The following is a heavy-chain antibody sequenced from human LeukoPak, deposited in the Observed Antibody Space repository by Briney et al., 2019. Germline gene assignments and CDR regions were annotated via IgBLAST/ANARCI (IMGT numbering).Heavy chain of an antibody. V-gene: IGHV3-33*01. J-gene: IGHJ4*02. CDR3: ARDRGPLGSSGWYPLDY. D-gene: IGHD6-19*01. CDR1: GFTFSTYG. CDR2: IWYDGSEK. Sequence: GGSLRLSCAASGFTFSTYGMPWVRQAPGKGLEWVAVIWYDGSEKYYADSVKGRFTISRDSSKNTLYLQMNTLRAEDTAVYYCARDRGPLGSSGWYPLDYWGQGTLVTVSS.